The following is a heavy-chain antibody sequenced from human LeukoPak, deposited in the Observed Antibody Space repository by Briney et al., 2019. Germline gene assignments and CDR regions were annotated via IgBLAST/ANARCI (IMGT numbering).Heavy chain of an antibody. CDR2: ISISSTYI. D-gene: IGHD1-14*01. V-gene: IGHV3-21*06. Sequence: AGGSLRLSCVASGFIFSSYTMNWVRQAPEKGLEWVSSISISSTYINYADSVKGRFTTSRDNAWNSLYLQMDNLRAEDTAVYYCVRDMWGTYYFDYWGQGTVVTVSS. J-gene: IGHJ4*02. CDR3: VRDMWGTYYFDY. CDR1: GFIFSSYT.